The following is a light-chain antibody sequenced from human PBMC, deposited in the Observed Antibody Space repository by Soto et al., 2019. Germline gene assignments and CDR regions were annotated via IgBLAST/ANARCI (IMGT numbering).Light chain of an antibody. Sequence: QAVVTQSPSASASLGASVKLTCTLSSGHSNYAITWHQQQPQKGPRYLMKLISDGSHNKGDGIPDRFSGSSSGAERYLTISSLQSEDEADYYCQTWGTGIQVFGGGTKLTVL. J-gene: IGLJ2*01. CDR2: LISDGSH. V-gene: IGLV4-69*01. CDR3: QTWGTGIQV. CDR1: SGHSNYA.